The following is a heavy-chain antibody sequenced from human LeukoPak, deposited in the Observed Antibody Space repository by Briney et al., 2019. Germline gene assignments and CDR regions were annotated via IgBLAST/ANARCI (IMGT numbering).Heavy chain of an antibody. CDR1: GYSIRTDYY. V-gene: IGHV4-38-2*02. CDR2: INKSGNT. J-gene: IGHJ5*02. Sequence: SETLSLICTVSGYSIRTDYYWGWIRQPPGKGPQWIGTINKSGNTYYNPSLRSRVTISVDASKSQFSLRLSSVTAADTAVYYCARLTYSNNWYFRRGLDNWFDPWGQGTLVTVSS. CDR3: ARLTYSNNWYFRRGLDNWFDP. D-gene: IGHD6-13*01.